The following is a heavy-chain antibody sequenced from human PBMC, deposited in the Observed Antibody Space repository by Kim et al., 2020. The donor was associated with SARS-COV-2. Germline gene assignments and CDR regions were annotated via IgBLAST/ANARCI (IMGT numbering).Heavy chain of an antibody. V-gene: IGHV3-23*01. D-gene: IGHD2-2*01. Sequence: ADSVEGRVTIARDNSENTLYLQRDGLRADDTALYYCAKVVSSASVVIDYWGQGTLVTVSS. J-gene: IGHJ4*02. CDR3: AKVVSSASVVIDY.